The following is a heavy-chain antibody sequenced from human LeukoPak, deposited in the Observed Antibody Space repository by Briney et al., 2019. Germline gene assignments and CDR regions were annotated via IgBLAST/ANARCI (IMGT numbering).Heavy chain of an antibody. V-gene: IGHV3-72*01. CDR1: GFTFSSYE. D-gene: IGHD3-22*01. J-gene: IGHJ4*02. Sequence: GGSLRLSCAASGFTFSSYEMNWVRQAPGKGLEWVGSSRNKANSYSTEYAASVKGRFTISRDDSNNSLYLQMDSLKTEDTAVYYCARGGRYYHDTSGDYWGQGTLVIVSS. CDR3: ARGGRYYHDTSGDY. CDR2: SRNKANSYST.